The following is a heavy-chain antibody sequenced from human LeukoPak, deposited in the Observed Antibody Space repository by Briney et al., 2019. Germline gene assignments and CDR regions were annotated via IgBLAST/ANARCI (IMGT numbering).Heavy chain of an antibody. Sequence: SETLSLTCAVYGGSFSGYYWTWIRQPPGKGLAWIGKINHSGITNYNPSLKSRVTISVDTSKNQFSLKLSSVTAADTAVYYCARVPPRSYDFWSDYQPVSYWGQGTLVTVSS. CDR2: INHSGIT. D-gene: IGHD3-3*01. CDR3: ARVPPRSYDFWSDYQPVSY. J-gene: IGHJ4*02. CDR1: GGSFSGYY. V-gene: IGHV4-34*01.